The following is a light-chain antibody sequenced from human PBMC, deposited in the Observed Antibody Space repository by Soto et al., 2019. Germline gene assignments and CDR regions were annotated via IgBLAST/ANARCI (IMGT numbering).Light chain of an antibody. CDR3: QKYNNAPLT. CDR1: QGISSY. V-gene: IGKV1-27*01. Sequence: DIQMTQSPSPLSASVGDRVTITCRASQGISSYLAWYQQKPGKVPKLLIYAASTLQSGVSSRFSGSGSGTDFTLTISSLQPEDVGTYYCQKYNNAPLTFGGGTKVDIK. CDR2: AAS. J-gene: IGKJ4*01.